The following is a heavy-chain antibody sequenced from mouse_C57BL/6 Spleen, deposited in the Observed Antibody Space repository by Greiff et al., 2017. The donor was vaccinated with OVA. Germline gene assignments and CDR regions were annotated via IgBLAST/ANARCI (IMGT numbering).Heavy chain of an antibody. J-gene: IGHJ2*01. CDR2: INPGSGGT. CDR3: ARERRGLRDY. D-gene: IGHD3-1*01. CDR1: GYAFTNYL. V-gene: IGHV1-54*01. Sequence: VQLVESGAELVRPGTSVKVSCKASGYAFTNYLIEWVKQRPGQGLEWIGVINPGSGGTNYNEKFKGKATLTADKSSSTAYMQLSSLTSEDSAVYFCARERRGLRDYWGQGTTLTVSS.